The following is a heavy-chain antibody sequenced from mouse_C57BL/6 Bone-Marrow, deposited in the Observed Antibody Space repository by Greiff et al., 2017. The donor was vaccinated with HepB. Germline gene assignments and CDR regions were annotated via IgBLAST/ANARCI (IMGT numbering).Heavy chain of an antibody. J-gene: IGHJ4*01. Sequence: QVQLKESGAELVMPGASVKLSCKASGYTFTSYWMHWVKQRPGQGLEWIGEIDPSDSYTNYNQKFKGKSTLTVDKSSSTAYMQLSSLTSEDSAVYYCARITTVVAPYAMDYWGQGTSVTVSS. V-gene: IGHV1-69*01. CDR1: GYTFTSYW. CDR2: IDPSDSYT. CDR3: ARITTVVAPYAMDY. D-gene: IGHD1-1*01.